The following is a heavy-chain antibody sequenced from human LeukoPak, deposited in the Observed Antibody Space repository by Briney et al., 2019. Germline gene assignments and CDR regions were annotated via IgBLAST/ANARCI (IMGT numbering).Heavy chain of an antibody. CDR1: GGSFSGYY. CDR3: ARGAGYAIGY. J-gene: IGHJ4*02. V-gene: IGHV4-34*01. CDR2: INHSGST. Sequence: SETLSLTCAVYGGSFSGYYWSWIRQPTGKGLEWIGEINHSGSTNYNPSLKSRVTISVDTSKNQFSLKLSSVTAADTAVYYCARGAGYAIGYWGQGTLVTVSS. D-gene: IGHD5-12*01.